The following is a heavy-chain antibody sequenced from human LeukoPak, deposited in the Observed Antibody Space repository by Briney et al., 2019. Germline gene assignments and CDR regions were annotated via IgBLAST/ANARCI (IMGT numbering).Heavy chain of an antibody. CDR1: GSSFTGYY. CDR2: RNHRGSS. CDR3: ARCSGSYSGDADY. Sequence: SETLSLTCSVHGSSFTGYYWSWIRQPPGKGLEWIGERNHRGSSYFNPSFESRVTISLDMSRKQFSLILTSVTAADTAFYYCARCSGSYSGDADYWGQGTLVTVSS. J-gene: IGHJ4*02. D-gene: IGHD2-21*01. V-gene: IGHV4-34*01.